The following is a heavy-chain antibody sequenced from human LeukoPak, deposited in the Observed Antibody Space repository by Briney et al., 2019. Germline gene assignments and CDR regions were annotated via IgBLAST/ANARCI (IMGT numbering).Heavy chain of an antibody. V-gene: IGHV3-64*01. J-gene: IGHJ3*02. CDR3: AREIYDSSGYYRAYPMTFNI. CDR2: ISSNGGST. CDR1: GFTFSSYA. Sequence: GGSLRLSCAASGFTFSSYAMHWVRQAPGKGLEYVSAISSNGGSTYYANSVEGRFTISRDNSKNTLYLQMGSLRAEDMAVYYCAREIYDSSGYYRAYPMTFNIWGQGTMVTVSS. D-gene: IGHD3-22*01.